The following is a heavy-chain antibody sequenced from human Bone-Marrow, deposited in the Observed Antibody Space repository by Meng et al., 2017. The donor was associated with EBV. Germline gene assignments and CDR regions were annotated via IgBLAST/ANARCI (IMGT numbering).Heavy chain of an antibody. V-gene: IGHV1-18*01. CDR1: GYTFTSYG. CDR2: ISAYNGNT. D-gene: IGHD3-3*01. Sequence: QVQVGQSGAEVKKPGAPGKVSCKASGYTFTSYGISWVRQAPGQGLEWTGWISAYNGNTNYAQKLQGRVTMTTDTSTSTAYMELRSLRSDDTAVYYCARDDYDFWSGYLFDYWGQGTLVTVSS. CDR3: ARDDYDFWSGYLFDY. J-gene: IGHJ4*02.